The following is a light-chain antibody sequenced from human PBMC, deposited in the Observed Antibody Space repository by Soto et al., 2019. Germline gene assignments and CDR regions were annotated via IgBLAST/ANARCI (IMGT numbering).Light chain of an antibody. Sequence: DIQMTQSPSTLSASVGDGVTITCRASQSIGSWLAWYQQKPGKAPKLLIYKATNLQRGVPSRFSGSGSGTDFRLTISSLQPVDSATYFCQQYNDFQYTFGPGTKLEI. CDR3: QQYNDFQYT. CDR1: QSIGSW. J-gene: IGKJ2*01. V-gene: IGKV1-5*03. CDR2: KAT.